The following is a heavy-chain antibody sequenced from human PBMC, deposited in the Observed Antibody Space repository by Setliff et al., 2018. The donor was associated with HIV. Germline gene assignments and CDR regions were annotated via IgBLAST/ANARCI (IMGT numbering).Heavy chain of an antibody. D-gene: IGHD1-26*01. J-gene: IGHJ4*02. CDR3: ARDGYLVGATRFDY. CDR1: GGSVSSSTTYY. V-gene: IGHV4-39*07. CDR2: MYYTGSS. Sequence: ASETLSLTCTVSGGSVSSSTTYYWGWIRQPPGKGLAWIGSMYYTGSSYYNPSLKSRVTISVDTSKNQFSLKLRSVTAADTAVYYCARDGYLVGATRFDYWGQGTLVTVSS.